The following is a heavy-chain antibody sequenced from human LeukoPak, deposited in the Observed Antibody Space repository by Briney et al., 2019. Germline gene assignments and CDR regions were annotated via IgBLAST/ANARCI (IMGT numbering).Heavy chain of an antibody. Sequence: GGSLRLSCTAPGFTFSSYAIHWIRQAPGKGLEWVALVWHDGSNRYYADSVKGRFTISRDNSKNTLYLQMNSLRAEDTAVYYCARDVGGRGDYWGQGTLVTVSS. D-gene: IGHD5-24*01. J-gene: IGHJ4*02. V-gene: IGHV3-33*01. CDR1: GFTFSSYA. CDR3: ARDVGGRGDY. CDR2: VWHDGSNR.